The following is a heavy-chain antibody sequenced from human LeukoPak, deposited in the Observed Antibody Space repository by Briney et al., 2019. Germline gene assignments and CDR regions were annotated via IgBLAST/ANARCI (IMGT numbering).Heavy chain of an antibody. V-gene: IGHV1-2*02. Sequence: ASVKVSCKASGYTFTSYYMHWVRQAPGQGLEWMGWINPNSGGTNYAQKFQGRVTMTRDTSISTAYMELSRLRSDDTAVYYCAKPARSSWFFDAFDIWGQGTMVTVSS. CDR3: AKPARSSWFFDAFDI. CDR2: INPNSGGT. CDR1: GYTFTSYY. D-gene: IGHD6-13*01. J-gene: IGHJ3*02.